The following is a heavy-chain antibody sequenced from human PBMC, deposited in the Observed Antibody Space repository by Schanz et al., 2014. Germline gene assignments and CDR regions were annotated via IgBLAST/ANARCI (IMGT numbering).Heavy chain of an antibody. D-gene: IGHD1-26*01. CDR2: VCYDGSKK. J-gene: IGHJ6*01. Sequence: LVESGGGVVQPGRSLRLSCAASGFTFSIYGMHWVRQVPGKGLEWVAVVCYDGSKKYYADSVKGRFTTSRDNSKNTMYLQMSSLRAEDTAVYYCVKDLQRELLRDDHYY. CDR1: GFTFSIYG. V-gene: IGHV3-33*06. CDR3: VKDLQRELLRDDHYY.